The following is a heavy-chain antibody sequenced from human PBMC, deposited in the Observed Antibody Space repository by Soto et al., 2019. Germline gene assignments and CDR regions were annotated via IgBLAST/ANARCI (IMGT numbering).Heavy chain of an antibody. CDR2: IIPIFGTA. J-gene: IGHJ4*02. CDR1: GGTFSSYA. CDR3: ARQVMRDWTEKEAAAGIPWYYFDY. Sequence: QVQLVQSGAEVKKPGSSVKISCKASGGTFSSYAISWVRQAPGQGLEWKGGIIPIFGTANYAQKFQGRVTITAVESASTAYMEVSSLRSEDTAVYYCARQVMRDWTEKEAAAGIPWYYFDYWGQGTLVTVSS. D-gene: IGHD6-13*01. V-gene: IGHV1-69*19.